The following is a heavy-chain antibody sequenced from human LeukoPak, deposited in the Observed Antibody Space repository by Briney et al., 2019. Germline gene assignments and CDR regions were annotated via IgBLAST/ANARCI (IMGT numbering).Heavy chain of an antibody. CDR1: GYTFTGYY. J-gene: IGHJ6*03. V-gene: IGHV1-2*02. CDR2: INPNSGGT. Sequence: GASVKVSCKASGYTFTGYYMHWVRQAPGQGLEWMGWINPNSGGTNYAQKFQGRVTMTRDTSISTAYMELSRLRSDDTAVYYCARWVPAAIPVTLRHNPNYYYYYYMDVWGKGTTVTISS. D-gene: IGHD2-2*01. CDR3: ARWVPAAIPVTLRHNPNYYYYYYMDV.